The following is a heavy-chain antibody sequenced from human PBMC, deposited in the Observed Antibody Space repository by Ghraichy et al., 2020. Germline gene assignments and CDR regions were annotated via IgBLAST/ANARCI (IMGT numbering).Heavy chain of an antibody. V-gene: IGHV4-39*01. CDR2: MYSGSP. J-gene: IGHJ4*02. CDR1: GGSISSGHYY. D-gene: IGHD6-19*01. Sequence: SETLSLTCTVSGGSISSGHYYWGWIRQSPGKGLEWIGSMYSGSPHYNPTLKSRVTISVDTSKNQFSLKLTSVTATDTATYYCARHDVEGVNGVSEVADDRRDYFDYWGQGTLVTVPS. CDR3: ARHDVEGVNGVSEVADDRRDYFDY.